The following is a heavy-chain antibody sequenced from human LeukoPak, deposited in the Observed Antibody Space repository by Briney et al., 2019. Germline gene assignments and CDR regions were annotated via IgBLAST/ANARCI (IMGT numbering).Heavy chain of an antibody. V-gene: IGHV4-59*01. J-gene: IGHJ4*02. CDR2: MYYSGST. D-gene: IGHD3-22*01. CDR3: ARARYYDSSGYTFDY. Sequence: SETLSLTCTVSGGSISSYYWSWIRQPPGKGLEWIGYMYYSGSTNYNPSLKSRVTLSVDTSKNQFSLKLSSVTAAVTAVYFCARARYYDSSGYTFDYWGQGTLLTVSS. CDR1: GGSISSYY.